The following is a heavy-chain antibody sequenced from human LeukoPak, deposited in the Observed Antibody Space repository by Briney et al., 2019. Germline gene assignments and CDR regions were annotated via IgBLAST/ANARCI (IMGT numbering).Heavy chain of an antibody. Sequence: ASVKVSCKASGYTFTSYDINWVRQATGQGLEWMGWMNPNSGNTGYAQKFQGRVTMTRNTSISTAYMELSSQRSEDTDVYYCARGVWSTGGPIDYWGQGTLVTV. CDR1: GYTFTSYD. J-gene: IGHJ4*02. CDR3: ARGVWSTGGPIDY. V-gene: IGHV1-8*01. CDR2: MNPNSGNT. D-gene: IGHD3-10*01.